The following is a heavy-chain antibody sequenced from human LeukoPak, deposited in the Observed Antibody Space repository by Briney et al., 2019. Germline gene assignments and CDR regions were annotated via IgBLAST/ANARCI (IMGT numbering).Heavy chain of an antibody. Sequence: ASVKVSCKASGYTFTSYDINWVRQATGQGLEWMGWMNPNSGNTGYAQKFQGRVTMTRNTSISTAYVELSSLRSEDTAVYYCARGKRGRGGYGSASYYQFDYWGQGTLVTVSS. D-gene: IGHD3-10*01. CDR2: MNPNSGNT. CDR3: ARGKRGRGGYGSASYYQFDY. CDR1: GYTFTSYD. J-gene: IGHJ4*02. V-gene: IGHV1-8*01.